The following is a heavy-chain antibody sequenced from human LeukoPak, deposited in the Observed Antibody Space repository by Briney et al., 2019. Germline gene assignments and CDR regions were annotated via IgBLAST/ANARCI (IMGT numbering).Heavy chain of an antibody. CDR1: GYTFTNYG. CDR3: ARITYDFWSGYYMPDDP. J-gene: IGHJ5*02. CDR2: ISIYNGNT. V-gene: IGHV1-18*01. D-gene: IGHD3-3*01. Sequence: ASVKVSCKASGYTFTNYGISWVRQAPGQGLEWMGWISIYNGNTDYAQKLRGRVTMTTETSTSTAYMELRSLRSDDTAVYYCARITYDFWSGYYMPDDPWGQGTLVTVSS.